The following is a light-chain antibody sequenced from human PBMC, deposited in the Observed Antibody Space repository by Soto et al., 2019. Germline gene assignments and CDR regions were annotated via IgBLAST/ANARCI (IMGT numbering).Light chain of an antibody. CDR2: DAS. V-gene: IGKV1-5*01. CDR3: QHYNGY. Sequence: DMPMTQSPTTLSASVGDRVTITCRASQNIRSWLAWYQQKPGKAPKVLIYDASTLESGATSRFSGSGFGTEFTLTISCLQPDDFATYYCQHYNGYFGQGTKLEIK. CDR1: QNIRSW. J-gene: IGKJ2*01.